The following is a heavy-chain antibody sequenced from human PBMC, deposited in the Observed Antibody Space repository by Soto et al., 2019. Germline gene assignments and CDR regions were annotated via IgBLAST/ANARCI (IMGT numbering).Heavy chain of an antibody. V-gene: IGHV3-23*01. D-gene: IGHD1-7*01. Sequence: PGGSLRLSCAASGFTFSSYAMTLVRQAPGKGLEWVSGISVDGRRTYYADSVKGRFTISRDNSKNTLYLQMNSLRAEDTAVYYCARDLLELRANAFDIWGQGTMVTVS. CDR1: GFTFSSYA. CDR2: ISVDGRRT. CDR3: ARDLLELRANAFDI. J-gene: IGHJ3*02.